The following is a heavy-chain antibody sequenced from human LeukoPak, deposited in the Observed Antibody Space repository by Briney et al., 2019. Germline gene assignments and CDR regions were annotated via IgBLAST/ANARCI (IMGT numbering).Heavy chain of an antibody. CDR1: GYTFTGYY. CDR3: ARGGWSSGSGSSPYDY. J-gene: IGHJ4*02. V-gene: IGHV1-2*02. CDR2: INPNSGGT. D-gene: IGHD1-26*01. Sequence: EASVKVSCKASGYTFTGYYMHWVRQAPGQGLEWMGWINPNSGGTNYAQKFQGRVTMTRDTSISTAYMELSRLRSDDTAVYYCARGGWSSGSGSSPYDYWGQGTLVTVSS.